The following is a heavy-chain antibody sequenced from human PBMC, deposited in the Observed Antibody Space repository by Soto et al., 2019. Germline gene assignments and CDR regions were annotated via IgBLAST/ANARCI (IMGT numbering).Heavy chain of an antibody. Sequence: GGSLRLSCAASGFTFSSYGMHWVRQAPGKGLEWVAVIWYDGSNKYYADSVKGRFTISRDNSKNTLYLQMNSLRAEDTAVYYCARGGWEWELLTRFDYWGQGTLVTVSS. V-gene: IGHV3-33*01. D-gene: IGHD1-26*01. CDR3: ARGGWEWELLTRFDY. J-gene: IGHJ4*02. CDR2: IWYDGSNK. CDR1: GFTFSSYG.